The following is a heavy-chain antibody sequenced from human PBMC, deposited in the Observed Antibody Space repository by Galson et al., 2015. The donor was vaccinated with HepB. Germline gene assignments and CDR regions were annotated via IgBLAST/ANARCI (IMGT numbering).Heavy chain of an antibody. CDR1: GYTFTGYY. J-gene: IGHJ6*02. CDR2: INPNSGGT. Sequence: SVKVSCKASGYTFTGYYMHWVRQAPGQGLEWMGWINPNSGGTNYAQKFQGWVTMTRDTSISTAYMELSRLRSDDTAVYYCARGHSSSWGYYGVDVWGQGTTVTVSS. CDR3: ARGHSSSWGYYGVDV. V-gene: IGHV1-2*04. D-gene: IGHD6-13*01.